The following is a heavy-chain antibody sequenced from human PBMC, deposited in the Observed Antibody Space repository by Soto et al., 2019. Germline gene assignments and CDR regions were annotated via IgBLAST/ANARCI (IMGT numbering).Heavy chain of an antibody. J-gene: IGHJ6*02. CDR1: GYAFTSYA. CDR3: ARVGWSSGWPYDNDYYGMDV. D-gene: IGHD6-19*01. V-gene: IGHV1-3*01. Sequence: ASVKVSCQASGYAFTSYAMHWVRQAPGQRLEWMGWINAGNGNTKYSQKFQGRVTITRDTSASTAYMELSSLRSEDTAVYYCARVGWSSGWPYDNDYYGMDVWGQGTTVTVSS. CDR2: INAGNGNT.